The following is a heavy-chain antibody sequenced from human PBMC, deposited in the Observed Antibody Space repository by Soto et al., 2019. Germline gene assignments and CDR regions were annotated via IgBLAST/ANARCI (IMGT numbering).Heavy chain of an antibody. CDR1: GFTFSDYF. V-gene: IGHV3-11*01. CDR2: ISSSGTTI. Sequence: GGSLRLSCAASGFTFSDYFMTWIRQAPGKGLEWVSYISSSGTTIFYADSVKGRFTISRDSSKNTLYLQMNSLRAEDTALYYCAKSPIIVVLPTNWFDPWGQGTLVTVSS. J-gene: IGHJ5*02. D-gene: IGHD3-22*01. CDR3: AKSPIIVVLPTNWFDP.